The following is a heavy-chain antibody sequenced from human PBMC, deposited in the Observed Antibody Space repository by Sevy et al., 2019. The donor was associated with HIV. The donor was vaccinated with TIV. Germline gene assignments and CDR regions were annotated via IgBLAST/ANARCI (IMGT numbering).Heavy chain of an antibody. J-gene: IGHJ3*02. CDR3: ARGGAYYYDSSGSDDAFDI. CDR2: ISAYNGNT. CDR1: GYTFTSYG. D-gene: IGHD3-22*01. Sequence: ASVKVSCKASGYTFTSYGISWVRQAPGQGLEWMGWISAYNGNTNYALKLQGRVTMTTDTSTSTAYMELRSLRSDDTAVYYCARGGAYYYDSSGSDDAFDIWGQGTMVTVSS. V-gene: IGHV1-18*04.